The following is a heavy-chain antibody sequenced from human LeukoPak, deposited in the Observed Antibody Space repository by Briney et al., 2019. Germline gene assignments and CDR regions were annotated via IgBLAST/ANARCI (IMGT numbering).Heavy chain of an antibody. CDR3: ARSIGGQLSHYFDY. CDR2: ISSGSTTI. CDR1: GFTFSSYT. J-gene: IGHJ4*02. V-gene: IGHV3-48*02. D-gene: IGHD2-2*01. Sequence: GGSLRLSCAASGFTFSSYTMNWVRQAPGKGLEWVSYISSGSTTIYYADSVKGRFTISRDNAKNSLYLQMNSLRDEDTAVYYCARSIGGQLSHYFDYWGQGTLVTVSS.